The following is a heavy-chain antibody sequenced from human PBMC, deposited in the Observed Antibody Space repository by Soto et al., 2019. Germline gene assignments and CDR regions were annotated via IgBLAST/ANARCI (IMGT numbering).Heavy chain of an antibody. V-gene: IGHV4-31*03. Sequence: SETLSLTCTVSGGSISIGGYYWSWIRQHPGKGLEWIEYIYYSGSTYYNPSLKSRVTISVDTSKNQFSLKLSSVTAADTAVYYCARDPSWLTPPTNYYYYGMDVWGQGTTVTVSS. J-gene: IGHJ6*02. CDR3: ARDPSWLTPPTNYYYYGMDV. D-gene: IGHD5-18*01. CDR2: IYYSGST. CDR1: GGSISIGGYY.